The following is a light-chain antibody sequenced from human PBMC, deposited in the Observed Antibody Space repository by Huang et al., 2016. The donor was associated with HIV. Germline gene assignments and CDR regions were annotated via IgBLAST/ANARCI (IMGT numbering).Light chain of an antibody. J-gene: IGKJ4*01. CDR1: PGIGNN. CDR2: DAS. CDR3: QQYNDWPPLT. Sequence: VMTQSPATLSLSPGGRATLSCRASPGIGNNLAWYQREPGRPPRLLIYDASTRATGIPARFSGSGSGTEFTLTISSLESEDFALYYCQQYNDWPPLTFGGGTKVEIK. V-gene: IGKV3-15*01.